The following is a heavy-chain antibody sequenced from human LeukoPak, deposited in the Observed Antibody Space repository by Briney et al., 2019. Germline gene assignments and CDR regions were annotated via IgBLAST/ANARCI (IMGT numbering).Heavy chain of an antibody. CDR2: ISGGAGRT. CDR1: GFTFSTYA. J-gene: IGHJ4*02. Sequence: GGSLRLSCAASGFTFSTYAMSWVRQARGEGLEWVSVISGGAGRTNYADSVKGRFTISRDKSKNTLYLQMNSLRAEDTAVYYCAKALSGTLAGNFDYWGQGTLVTVSS. CDR3: AKALSGTLAGNFDY. V-gene: IGHV3-23*01. D-gene: IGHD1-1*01.